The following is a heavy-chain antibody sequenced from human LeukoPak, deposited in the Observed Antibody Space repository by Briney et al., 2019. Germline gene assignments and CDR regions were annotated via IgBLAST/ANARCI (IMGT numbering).Heavy chain of an antibody. CDR2: INHSGST. Sequence: PSETLSLTCAVYGGSFSAYCWSWIRQPPGKGLGWIGEINHSGSTNYNPSIKSRVTISVDTSKNQFSLKLSSVTAADTAVYYCARGAGYYYYGMDVWGQGTTVTVSS. CDR3: ARGAGYYYYGMDV. D-gene: IGHD2-15*01. J-gene: IGHJ6*02. V-gene: IGHV4-34*01. CDR1: GGSFSAYC.